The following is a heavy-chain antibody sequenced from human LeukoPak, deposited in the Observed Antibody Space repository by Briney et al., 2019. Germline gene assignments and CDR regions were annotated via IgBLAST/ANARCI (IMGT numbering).Heavy chain of an antibody. J-gene: IGHJ4*02. CDR3: ARGLIVVASPHYFDY. V-gene: IGHV4-4*07. D-gene: IGHD2-15*01. CDR2: IYTNGNT. Sequence: PSETLSLTCTVSGGSISSFYWSWVRQPAGKGLEWIGRIYTNGNTNYNPSLKSRVTMSVDTSKNQFSLKLSSVTAADTAVYYCARGLIVVASPHYFDYWGQGTLVTVSS. CDR1: GGSISSFY.